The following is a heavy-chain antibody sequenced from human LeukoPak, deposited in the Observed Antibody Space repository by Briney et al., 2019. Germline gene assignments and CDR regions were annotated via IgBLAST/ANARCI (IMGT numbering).Heavy chain of an antibody. CDR2: IHHSGTT. Sequence: SETLSLTCIVSGASLRSNSYYWGWIRQPPGKELEWIGSIHHSGTTYYNPSLRSRVSISVDTSKNQFSLMVSSVTAADTAVYYCARGYSGLNWFDPWGQGTLVTVSS. CDR1: GASLRSNSYY. V-gene: IGHV4-39*07. CDR3: ARGYSGLNWFDP. J-gene: IGHJ5*02. D-gene: IGHD1-26*01.